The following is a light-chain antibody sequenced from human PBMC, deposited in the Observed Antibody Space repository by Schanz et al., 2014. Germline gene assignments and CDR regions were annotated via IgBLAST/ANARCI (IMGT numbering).Light chain of an antibody. CDR2: GNT. CDR1: SSNIGAGYG. J-gene: IGLJ3*02. CDR3: QSFDSSLTHRV. Sequence: QSVLTQPPSVSGAPGQRVTISCTGSSSNIGAGYGVHWYQQLPGTAPKLLIYGNTNRPSGVPDRFSGSKSGTSASLAITGLQAEDEADYYCQSFDSSLTHRVFGGGTKLTVL. V-gene: IGLV1-40*01.